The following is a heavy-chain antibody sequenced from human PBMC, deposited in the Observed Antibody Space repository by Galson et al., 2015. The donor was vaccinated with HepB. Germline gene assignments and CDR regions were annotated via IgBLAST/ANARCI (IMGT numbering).Heavy chain of an antibody. CDR3: AGMDSSGYYYYYYGMDV. J-gene: IGHJ6*02. Sequence: SLRLSCAASGFAFGTYAMSWVRQAPGKGLEWVANIKQDGSEKYYVDSVKGRFTISRDNAKNSLYLQMNSLRAEDTAVYYCAGMDSSGYYYYYYGMDVWGQGTTVTVSS. CDR2: IKQDGSEK. V-gene: IGHV3-7*03. D-gene: IGHD3-22*01. CDR1: GFAFGTYA.